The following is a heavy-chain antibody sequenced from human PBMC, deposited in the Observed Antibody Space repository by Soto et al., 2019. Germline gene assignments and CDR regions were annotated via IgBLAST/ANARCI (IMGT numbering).Heavy chain of an antibody. V-gene: IGHV4-39*01. CDR2: IYYSGST. CDR3: ARRRGFWSGYYPDAFDI. J-gene: IGHJ3*02. Sequence: SETLSLTCTVSGGSIRSSSYYWGWIRQPPGKGLEWIGSIYYSGSTYYNPSLKSRVTISVDTSKNQFSLKLSSVTAADTAVYYCARRRGFWSGYYPDAFDIWGQGTMVTVSS. D-gene: IGHD3-3*01. CDR1: GGSIRSSSYY.